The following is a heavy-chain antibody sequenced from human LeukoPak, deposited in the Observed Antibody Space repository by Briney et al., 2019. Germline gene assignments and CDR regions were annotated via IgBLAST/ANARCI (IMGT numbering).Heavy chain of an antibody. J-gene: IGHJ6*03. V-gene: IGHV4-34*01. CDR1: GFTFNSYS. D-gene: IGHD3-3*01. CDR3: ARGERGFWSGSALHYYYYYYMDV. Sequence: PGGSLRLSCAASGFTFNSYSMNWVRQTPGKGLEWFGEIHHTGSTTYNPSLESRVTISLDKSKNQFSLKLSSVIAADTAVYYCARGERGFWSGSALHYYYYYYMDVWGKGTTVTVSS. CDR2: IHHTGST.